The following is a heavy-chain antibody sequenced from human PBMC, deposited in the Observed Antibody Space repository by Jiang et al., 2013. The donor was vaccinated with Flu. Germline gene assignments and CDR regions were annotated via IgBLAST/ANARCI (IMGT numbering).Heavy chain of an antibody. Sequence: LLKPSETLSLTCAVYGGSFSGYYWSWIRQPPGKGLEWIGEINHSGSTNYNPSLKSRVTISVDTSKNQFSLKLSSVTAADTAVYYCARGLLRYARGAFDIWGQGTMVTVSS. J-gene: IGHJ3*02. CDR1: GGSFSGYY. CDR3: ARGLLRYARGAFDI. CDR2: INHSGST. V-gene: IGHV4-34*01. D-gene: IGHD4-17*01.